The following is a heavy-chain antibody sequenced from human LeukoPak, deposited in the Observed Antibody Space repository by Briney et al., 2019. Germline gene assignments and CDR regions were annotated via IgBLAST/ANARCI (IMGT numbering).Heavy chain of an antibody. CDR3: VDLSGTIDY. V-gene: IGHV3-64D*09. CDR1: GSTFSDYY. Sequence: GGSLRLSCAASGSTFSDYYMSWIRQAPGKGLEYVSAISSNGGSTYYADSVKGRFTISRDNSKNTLYLQMSSLRGEDTAVYYSVDLSGTIDYWGQGTLVTVSS. J-gene: IGHJ4*02. D-gene: IGHD1-7*01. CDR2: ISSNGGST.